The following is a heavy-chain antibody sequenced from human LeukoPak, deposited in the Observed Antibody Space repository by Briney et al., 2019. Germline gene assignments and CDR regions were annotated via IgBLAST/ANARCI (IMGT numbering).Heavy chain of an antibody. V-gene: IGHV1-2*06. D-gene: IGHD2-21*01. Sequence: ASVKVSCKASGYTFTGYYMHWVRQAPGQGLEWMGRFNPNSGGTNYAQKFQGRVTMTRDTSISTAYMELSRLRSDDTAVYYCARVLRYCGGDCYDYWGQGTLVTVSS. J-gene: IGHJ4*02. CDR2: FNPNSGGT. CDR3: ARVLRYCGGDCYDY. CDR1: GYTFTGYY.